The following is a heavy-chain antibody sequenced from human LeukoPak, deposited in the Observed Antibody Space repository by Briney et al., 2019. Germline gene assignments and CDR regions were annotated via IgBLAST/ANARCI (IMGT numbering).Heavy chain of an antibody. J-gene: IGHJ6*02. V-gene: IGHV1-69*13. D-gene: IGHD3-22*01. CDR1: GGTFSSYA. Sequence: SVKVSCKASGGTFSSYAISWVRQAPGQGLEWMGGIIPIFGTANYAQKFQGRVTITADESTSTAYMELSSLRSEDTAVYYCARAGRTPSRITMIVVGKYGMDVWGQGTTDTVSS. CDR2: IIPIFGTA. CDR3: ARAGRTPSRITMIVVGKYGMDV.